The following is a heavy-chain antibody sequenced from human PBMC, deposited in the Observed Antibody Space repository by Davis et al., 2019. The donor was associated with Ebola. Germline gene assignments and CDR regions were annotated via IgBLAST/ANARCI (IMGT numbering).Heavy chain of an antibody. Sequence: SETLSLTCAVYGGSFSGYYWSWIRQPPGKGLEWIGEINHSGSTNYNPPLKSRVTISVDTSKNQFSLKLSSVTAADTAVYYCARGPGYSGIDPWGQGTLVTVSS. CDR2: INHSGST. V-gene: IGHV4-34*01. CDR1: GGSFSGYY. CDR3: ARGPGYSGIDP. J-gene: IGHJ5*02. D-gene: IGHD1-14*01.